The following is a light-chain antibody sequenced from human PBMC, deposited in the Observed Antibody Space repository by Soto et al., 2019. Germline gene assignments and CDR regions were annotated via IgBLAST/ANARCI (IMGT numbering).Light chain of an antibody. Sequence: QSVLTQPASVSGSPGQSITISCTGTSSDVGGYNYVSWYQQHPGKAPKLMIYDVSNRPSGVSNRFSGSKSGNTASLSISGLQAEDEADYYCSSYRRSNTLVFGGGTKVTVL. CDR2: DVS. V-gene: IGLV2-14*01. CDR1: SSDVGGYNY. J-gene: IGLJ2*01. CDR3: SSYRRSNTLV.